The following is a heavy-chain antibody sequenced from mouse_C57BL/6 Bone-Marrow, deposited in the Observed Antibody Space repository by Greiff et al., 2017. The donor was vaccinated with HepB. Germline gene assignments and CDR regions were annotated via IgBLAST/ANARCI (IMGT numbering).Heavy chain of an antibody. D-gene: IGHD1-1*01. J-gene: IGHJ2*01. CDR2: ISYDGSN. V-gene: IGHV3-6*01. Sequence: ESGPGLVKPSQSLSLTCSVTGYSITSGYYWNWIRQFPGNKLEWMGYISYDGSNNYNPSLKNRISITRDTSKNQFFLKLNSVTTEDTATYYCARDRGTTVVGYFDYWGQGTTLTVSS. CDR1: GYSITSGYY. CDR3: ARDRGTTVVGYFDY.